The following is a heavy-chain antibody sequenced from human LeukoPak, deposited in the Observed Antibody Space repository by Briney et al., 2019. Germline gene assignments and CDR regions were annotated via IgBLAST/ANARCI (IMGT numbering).Heavy chain of an antibody. CDR3: ARGGEDIVLMVYAPDYYYGMDV. CDR2: ISRSSSYI. J-gene: IGHJ6*04. D-gene: IGHD2-8*01. Sequence: GGSLRLSCAASGFTFSSYRMNWVRQAPGKGLEWVSSISRSSSYIYYADSVKGRFTISRDNAKNSRYLQMNSLRAEDTAVYYCARGGEDIVLMVYAPDYYYGMDVWGKGTSVTVSS. CDR1: GFTFSSYR. V-gene: IGHV3-21*01.